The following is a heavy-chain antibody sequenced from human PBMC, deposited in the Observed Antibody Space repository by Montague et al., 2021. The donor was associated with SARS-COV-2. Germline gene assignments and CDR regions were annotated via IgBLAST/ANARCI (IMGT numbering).Heavy chain of an antibody. V-gene: IGHV4-34*01. CDR1: GGSFSSY. D-gene: IGHD2-15*01. Sequence: SETLSLTCDLYGGSFSSYWSWIRQPPGRGLEWVGQVSHGGGTNYXPSLKSRVTISVDTSKNQVSLKLSSVTAADTAVYYCASHCGGGRCYFGMDVWGQGTTVTVSS. CDR2: VSHGGGT. CDR3: ASHCGGGRCYFGMDV. J-gene: IGHJ6*02.